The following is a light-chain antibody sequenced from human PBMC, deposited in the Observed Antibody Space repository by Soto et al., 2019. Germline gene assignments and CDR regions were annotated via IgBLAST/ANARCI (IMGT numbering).Light chain of an antibody. CDR3: CSYAGSYPFV. CDR2: DVD. J-gene: IGLJ1*01. CDR1: SSDVGGYNY. Sequence: QSALTQPRSVSGSPGQSVTISCTGTSSDVGGYNYVSWYQHHPGKAPKLMIYDVDKRPSGVPGRFPGSKSGNTASLTISGLQAEDEADYYCCSYAGSYPFVFGTGTKVTVL. V-gene: IGLV2-11*01.